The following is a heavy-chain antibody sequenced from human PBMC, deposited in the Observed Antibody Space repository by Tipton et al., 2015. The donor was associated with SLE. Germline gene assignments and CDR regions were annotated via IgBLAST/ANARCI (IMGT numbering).Heavy chain of an antibody. CDR2: IYYSGST. CDR1: GGSISSSSYY. Sequence: TLSLTCAVSGGSISSSSYYWGWIRQPPGKGLEWIGTIYYSGSTYYNPSLKSRVTLSLDTSKNQFSLKLSSVTAADTAVYYCARAGAGYYYYYYMDVWGKGTTVTVSS. CDR3: ARAGAGYYYYYYMDV. V-gene: IGHV4-39*07. J-gene: IGHJ6*03.